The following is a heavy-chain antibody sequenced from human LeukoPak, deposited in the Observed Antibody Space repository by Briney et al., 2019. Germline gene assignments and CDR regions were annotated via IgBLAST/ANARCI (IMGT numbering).Heavy chain of an antibody. Sequence: SETLSLTCAVYGGSLSGYYWSWIRQPPGKGLEWIGEINHSGSTNYNPSLKSRVTISVDTSKNQFSLKLSSVTAADTAVYYCARVYYDSSGSAAGLDYWGQGTLVTVSS. CDR2: INHSGST. CDR3: ARVYYDSSGSAAGLDY. CDR1: GGSLSGYY. D-gene: IGHD3-22*01. V-gene: IGHV4-34*01. J-gene: IGHJ4*02.